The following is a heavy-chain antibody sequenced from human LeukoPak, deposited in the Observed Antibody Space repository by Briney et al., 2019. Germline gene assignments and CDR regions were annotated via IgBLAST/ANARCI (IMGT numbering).Heavy chain of an antibody. D-gene: IGHD4-23*01. V-gene: IGHV4-38-2*02. CDR1: GYPINIDYS. J-gene: IGHJ4*02. Sequence: PSETLSLTCFVSGYPINIDYSWGWIRQSPGKGLEWIGVISPKGITYYNPSLRGRVSISPDTSKNQFSLKLSSVTAADTAVYYCARDYGGVYDYWGQGSLVTVSS. CDR3: ARDYGGVYDY. CDR2: ISPKGIT.